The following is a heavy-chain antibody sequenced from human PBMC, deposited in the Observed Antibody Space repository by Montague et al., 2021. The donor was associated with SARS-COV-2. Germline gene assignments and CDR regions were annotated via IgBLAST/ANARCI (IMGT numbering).Heavy chain of an antibody. V-gene: IGHV3-23*01. J-gene: IGHJ4*02. Sequence: SLRLSCAASGFTFNNYAMSWVRQAPGKGLEWVSVISGRSSNTYYADSVKGRFTISRDNSKNTLYLQMNSLRAGDTAVYYCAKDRIHIVVVIAVDYFDSWGPGTPVTVPS. CDR3: AKDRIHIVVVIAVDYFDS. D-gene: IGHD2-21*01. CDR1: GFTFNNYA. CDR2: ISGRSSNT.